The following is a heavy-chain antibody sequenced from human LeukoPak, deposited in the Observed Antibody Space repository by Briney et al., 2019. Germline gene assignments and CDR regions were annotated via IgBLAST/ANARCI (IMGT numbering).Heavy chain of an antibody. J-gene: IGHJ4*02. CDR2: TRNKANSYTT. V-gene: IGHV3-72*01. CDR3: ARGIVGATLFDY. CDR1: GFTFSDHY. D-gene: IGHD1-26*01. Sequence: GGSLRLSCAASGFTFSDHYMDWVRQAPGKGLEWVGRTRNKANSYTTEYAASVKGRFTISRDDSKNSLYLQMNSLRAEDTAVYYCARGIVGATLFDYWGQGTLVTVSS.